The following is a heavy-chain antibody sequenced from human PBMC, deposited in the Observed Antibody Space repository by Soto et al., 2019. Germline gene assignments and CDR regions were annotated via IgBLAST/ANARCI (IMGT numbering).Heavy chain of an antibody. D-gene: IGHD6-19*01. J-gene: IGHJ5*02. CDR3: AREVSAVAGTYFNWFDP. CDR1: GGSISSGDYY. CDR2: IYYSGST. V-gene: IGHV4-30-4*01. Sequence: SETLSLTWTVSGGSISSGDYYWSWIRQPPGKGLEWIGYIYYSGSTYYNPSLKSRVTISVDTSKNQFSLKLSSVTAADTAVYYCAREVSAVAGTYFNWFDPWGQGTLVTVSS.